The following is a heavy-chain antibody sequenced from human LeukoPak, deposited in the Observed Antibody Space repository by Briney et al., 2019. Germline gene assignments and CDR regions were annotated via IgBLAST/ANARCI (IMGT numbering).Heavy chain of an antibody. CDR1: GGSFSGYY. CDR2: INHSGST. V-gene: IGHV4-34*01. Sequence: MSSETLSLTCAVYGGSFSGYYWSWIRQPPGKGLEWIGEINHSGSTNYNPSLKSRVTISVDRSKNQFSLKLSSVTAADTAVYYCARVRGYGSGSYYRPPNWFDPWGQGTLVTVSS. CDR3: ARVRGYGSGSYYRPPNWFDP. J-gene: IGHJ5*02. D-gene: IGHD3-10*01.